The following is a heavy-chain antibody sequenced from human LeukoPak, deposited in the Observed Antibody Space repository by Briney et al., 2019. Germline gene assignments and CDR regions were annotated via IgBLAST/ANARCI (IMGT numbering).Heavy chain of an antibody. CDR3: ARDFSADDSSYNYGY. D-gene: IGHD3-22*01. CDR1: GYTFTSYY. Sequence: ASVKVSCTASGYTFTSYYMHWVRQAPGQGLEWMGIINPSGGSTSYAQKFQGRVTMTRDTSTSTVYMELSSLRSEDTAVYYCARDFSADDSSYNYGYWGQGTLVTVSS. V-gene: IGHV1-46*01. CDR2: INPSGGST. J-gene: IGHJ4*02.